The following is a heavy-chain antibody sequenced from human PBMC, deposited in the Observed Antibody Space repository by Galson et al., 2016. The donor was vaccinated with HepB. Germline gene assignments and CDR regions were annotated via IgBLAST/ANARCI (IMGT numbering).Heavy chain of an antibody. CDR3: AKDIRAHYYYGMDV. CDR1: GFTFDDYA. V-gene: IGHV3-9*01. J-gene: IGHJ6*04. Sequence: SLRLSCAASGFTFDDYAMHWVRQAPGKGLEWVSGITWNSGTIDYADSVQGRFTISRDNAKNSLYLQMNSLRTEDTALYFCAKDIRAHYYYGMDVWGRGTTVTVSS. CDR2: ITWNSGTI.